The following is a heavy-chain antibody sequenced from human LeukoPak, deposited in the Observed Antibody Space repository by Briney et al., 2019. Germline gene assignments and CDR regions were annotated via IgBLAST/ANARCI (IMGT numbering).Heavy chain of an antibody. Sequence: GGSLRLSCAASGFTFDDYAMHWVRQAPGKGLEWVSGISWNSGSIGYADSVKGRFTISRDNAENSLYLQMNSLRAGDTALYYCAKDNYGSGSYPFGWGQGTLVTVSS. D-gene: IGHD3-10*01. CDR1: GFTFDDYA. V-gene: IGHV3-9*01. CDR2: ISWNSGSI. J-gene: IGHJ4*02. CDR3: AKDNYGSGSYPFG.